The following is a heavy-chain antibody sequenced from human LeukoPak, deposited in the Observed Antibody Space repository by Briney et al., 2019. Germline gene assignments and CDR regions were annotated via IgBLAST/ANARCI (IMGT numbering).Heavy chain of an antibody. CDR1: GFTFSSYG. CDR3: AKERNDYVWGSYLYYFDY. Sequence: AGGSLRLSCAASGFTFSSYGMHWVRQAPGKGLEWVAVISYDGSNKYYADSVKGRFTISRDNSKNTLYLQMNSLRAEDTAVYYCAKERNDYVWGSYLYYFDYWGQGTLVTVSS. J-gene: IGHJ4*02. CDR2: ISYDGSNK. D-gene: IGHD3-16*02. V-gene: IGHV3-30*18.